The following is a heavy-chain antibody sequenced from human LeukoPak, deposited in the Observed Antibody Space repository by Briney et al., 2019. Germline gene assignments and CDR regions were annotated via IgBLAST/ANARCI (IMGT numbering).Heavy chain of an antibody. Sequence: GGSLRLSCAASGFTFSSYAMHWVRQAPGKGLEWVAVISYDGSNKYYADSVKGRFTISRDNSKNTLYLQMNSLRAEDTAVYYCARGLEMATIPPFDYWGQGTLVTVSS. V-gene: IGHV3-30-3*01. J-gene: IGHJ4*02. CDR3: ARGLEMATIPPFDY. CDR1: GFTFSSYA. D-gene: IGHD5-24*01. CDR2: ISYDGSNK.